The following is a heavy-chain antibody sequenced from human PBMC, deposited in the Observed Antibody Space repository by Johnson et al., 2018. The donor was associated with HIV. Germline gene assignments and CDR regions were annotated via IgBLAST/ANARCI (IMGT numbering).Heavy chain of an antibody. V-gene: IGHV3-30*14. D-gene: IGHD3-22*01. J-gene: IGHJ3*02. CDR2: ISYDGSNK. CDR1: GFTFSSYA. CDR3: ARDDTMMHGFDI. Sequence: QVQLVESGGGVVQPGRSLRLSCAASGFTFSSYAMHWVRQAPGKGLEWVAVISYDGSNKYYADSVKGRFTISRDNSKNTLYLQMNSLRAEDTAVYYCARDDTMMHGFDIWGQGTMVTVSS.